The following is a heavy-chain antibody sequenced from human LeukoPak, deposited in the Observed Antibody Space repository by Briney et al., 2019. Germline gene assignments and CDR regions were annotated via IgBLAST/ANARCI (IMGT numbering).Heavy chain of an antibody. CDR3: ARESVRNWLDP. V-gene: IGHV1-69*04. CDR2: IVPMGDIT. J-gene: IGHJ5*02. CDR1: GGTFSSYA. Sequence: SVKVSCKASGGTFSSYAISWVRQAPGQGLEWMGRIVPMGDITNYAQRFQGRVTITADKFTRKAYMELSSLRSEDTALYYCARESVRNWLDPWGQGTLVTVAS. D-gene: IGHD3-3*01.